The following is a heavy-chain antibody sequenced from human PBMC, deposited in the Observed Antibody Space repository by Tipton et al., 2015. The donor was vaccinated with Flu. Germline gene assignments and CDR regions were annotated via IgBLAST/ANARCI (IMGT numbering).Heavy chain of an antibody. CDR2: IRPSGST. D-gene: IGHD6-19*01. Sequence: AGLVKPSETLSLTCAVYGGSFSEYNWSWMRQSPGTGLEWIGEIRPSGSTNYSPSLKSRVTMSEDTSKNQFSLRLNSVTAADTAVYYCARLPRYSSGWGRYFDRWGLGTLVTVSS. V-gene: IGHV4-34*01. CDR1: GGSFSEYN. J-gene: IGHJ2*01. CDR3: ARLPRYSSGWGRYFDR.